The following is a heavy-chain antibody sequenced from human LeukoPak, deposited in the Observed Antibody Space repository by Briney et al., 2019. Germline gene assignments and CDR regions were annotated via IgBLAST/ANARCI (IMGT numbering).Heavy chain of an antibody. CDR3: AKGRPLAMDV. CDR2: ISYDGSNK. V-gene: IGHV3-30*18. Sequence: GGSLRLSCAASGFTFSSYGMHWVRQAPGKGLEWVAVISYDGSNKYYADSVKGRFTISRDNSKNTLYLQMNSLRAEDTAVYYCAKGRPLAMDVWGKGTTVTVSS. J-gene: IGHJ6*03. CDR1: GFTFSSYG. D-gene: IGHD1-1*01.